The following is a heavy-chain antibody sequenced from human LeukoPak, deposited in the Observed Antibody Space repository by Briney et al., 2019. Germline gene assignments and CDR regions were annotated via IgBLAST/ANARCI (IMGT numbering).Heavy chain of an antibody. V-gene: IGHV3-30*04. CDR2: IAHDGSQT. CDR1: RFIFSNYA. D-gene: IGHD1-26*01. CDR3: AKDGGSNSYWYFDL. Sequence: PGGSLRLSCAASRFIFSNYAMHWVRQAPGKGLEWVAVIAHDGSQTYYSDSAKGRFTISRDNSKNTLYLQMSSLRAEDTAVYFCAKDGGSNSYWYFDLWGRGTLVTVSS. J-gene: IGHJ2*01.